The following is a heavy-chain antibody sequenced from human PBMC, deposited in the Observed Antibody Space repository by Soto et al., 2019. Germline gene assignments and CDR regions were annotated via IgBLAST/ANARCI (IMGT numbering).Heavy chain of an antibody. V-gene: IGHV3-30*18. Sequence: QVQLVESGGGVVQPGRSLRLSCAASGFTFSSYGMHWVRQAPGKGLEWVAGISYDGSNKYYADSVKGRFTISRDNSKNTLYLQMNSLRAEDTAVYYCAKDYSSGRLDYYYYGMDVWGQGTTVTVSS. D-gene: IGHD6-19*01. J-gene: IGHJ6*02. CDR2: ISYDGSNK. CDR3: AKDYSSGRLDYYYYGMDV. CDR1: GFTFSSYG.